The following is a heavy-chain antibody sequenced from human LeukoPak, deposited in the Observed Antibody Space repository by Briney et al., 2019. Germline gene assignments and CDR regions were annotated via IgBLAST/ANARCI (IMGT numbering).Heavy chain of an antibody. J-gene: IGHJ4*02. CDR1: GGSFSGYY. CDR3: ARDPTMIVGIQFDY. D-gene: IGHD3-22*01. V-gene: IGHV4-34*01. CDR2: IYYSGST. Sequence: SETLSLTCAVYGGSFSGYYWGWIRQPPGKGLEWIGNIYYSGSTCYNPSLKSRVTISVDTSKNHFSLKLSSVTAADTAVYYCARDPTMIVGIQFDYWGQGTLVTVSS.